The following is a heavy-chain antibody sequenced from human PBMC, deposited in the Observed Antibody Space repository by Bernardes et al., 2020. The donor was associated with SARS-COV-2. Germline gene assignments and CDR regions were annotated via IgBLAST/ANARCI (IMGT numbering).Heavy chain of an antibody. J-gene: IGHJ4*02. CDR3: ARGALSGTYGVGDY. Sequence: GGSLRLSCAATGFNFSNYWMHWVRQAPGKGLAWVSLIKTDGTNPSYADSVEGRFTISRDNAKNTLYLQINSLRVEDTAVYYCARGALSGTYGVGDYWGQGTLGTVSS. CDR1: GFNFSNYW. CDR2: IKTDGTNP. V-gene: IGHV3-74*01. D-gene: IGHD1-26*01.